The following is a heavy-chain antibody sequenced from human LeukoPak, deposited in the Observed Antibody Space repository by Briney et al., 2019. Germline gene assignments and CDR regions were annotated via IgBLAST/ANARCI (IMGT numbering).Heavy chain of an antibody. CDR2: VNHSGST. Sequence: SETLALTCAVYGGSFSGYYWSWIRQPPGKGLEWIGEVNHSGSTNYNPSLKGRVTISVDTSKNQFSLKLSSVTAADTAVYYCASATRGVVVPAAIRDYYYYGMDVWGQGTTVTVSS. CDR1: GGSFSGYY. CDR3: ASATRGVVVPAAIRDYYYYGMDV. J-gene: IGHJ6*02. V-gene: IGHV4-34*01. D-gene: IGHD2-2*02.